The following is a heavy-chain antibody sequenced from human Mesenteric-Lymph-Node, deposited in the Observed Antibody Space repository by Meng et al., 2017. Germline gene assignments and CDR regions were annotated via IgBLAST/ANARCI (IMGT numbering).Heavy chain of an antibody. CDR2: ISGTTIYI. D-gene: IGHD3-3*01. CDR1: GFTFSSYT. CDR3: ARGKHYDFWSGENNYYFYYGMDV. Sequence: ETLSLTCAASGFTFSSYTMHWVRQAPGKGLEWVSSISGTTIYIYYADSVKDRFTISRDNAHNSLYLQMNSLRAEDTAVYYCARGKHYDFWSGENNYYFYYGMDVWGQGTTVTVSS. J-gene: IGHJ6*02. V-gene: IGHV3-21*01.